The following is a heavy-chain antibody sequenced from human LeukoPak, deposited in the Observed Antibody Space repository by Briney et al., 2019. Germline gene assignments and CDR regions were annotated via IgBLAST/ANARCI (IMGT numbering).Heavy chain of an antibody. Sequence: SVKVSCKASGGTFSSYAISWVRQAPGQGLEWMGGIIPIFGTANYAQKFQGRVTITTDASTRTAYMELSSLRSEDTAVYYCARMEDVDTAMPYFDYWGQGTLVTVSS. CDR2: IIPIFGTA. V-gene: IGHV1-69*05. CDR3: ARMEDVDTAMPYFDY. CDR1: GGTFSSYA. J-gene: IGHJ4*02. D-gene: IGHD5-18*01.